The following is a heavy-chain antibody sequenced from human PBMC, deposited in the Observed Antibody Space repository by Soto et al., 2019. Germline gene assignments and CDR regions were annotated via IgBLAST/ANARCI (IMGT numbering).Heavy chain of an antibody. Sequence: PSETLSLTCAVYGGSFSGYYWSWIRQPPGKGLEWIGEINHSGSTNYNPSLKSRVTISVDTSKNQFSLKLSSVTAADTAVYYCARSRSATRGGWFDPWGQGTLVTVSS. CDR3: ARSRSATRGGWFDP. CDR1: GGSFSGYY. CDR2: INHSGST. J-gene: IGHJ5*02. V-gene: IGHV4-34*01. D-gene: IGHD5-12*01.